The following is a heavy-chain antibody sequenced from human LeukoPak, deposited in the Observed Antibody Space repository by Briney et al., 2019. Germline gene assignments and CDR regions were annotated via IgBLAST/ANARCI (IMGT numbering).Heavy chain of an antibody. J-gene: IGHJ5*02. V-gene: IGHV4-34*01. D-gene: IGHD6-13*01. CDR3: ARAFRPGIAAAGTRKYWFDP. CDR2: INHSGST. Sequence: KPSETLSLTCAVYGGSFSDYYWSWIRQPPGKGLEWIGEINHSGSTNYNPSLKSRVTISVDTSKNQFSLKLSSVTAADTAVYYCARAFRPGIAAAGTRKYWFDPWGQGTRVTVSS. CDR1: GGSFSDYY.